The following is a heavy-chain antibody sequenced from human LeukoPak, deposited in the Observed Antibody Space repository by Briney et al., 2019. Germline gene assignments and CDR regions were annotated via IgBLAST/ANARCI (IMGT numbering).Heavy chain of an antibody. J-gene: IGHJ4*02. CDR1: GFTFSNYA. V-gene: IGHV3-30*18. CDR2: ISYDGSNK. Sequence: QTGGSLRLSCAASGFTFSNYAMHWVRQAPGKGLEWVAVISYDGSNKYYADSVKGRFTISRDNSKNTLYLQMNSLRAEDTAVYYCAKVPYYYSNYQDYWGQGTLVTVSS. D-gene: IGHD4-11*01. CDR3: AKVPYYYSNYQDY.